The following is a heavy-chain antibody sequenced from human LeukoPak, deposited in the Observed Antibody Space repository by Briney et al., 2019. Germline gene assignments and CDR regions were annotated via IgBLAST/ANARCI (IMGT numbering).Heavy chain of an antibody. D-gene: IGHD2-21*02. CDR3: AKAQTACGGDCYSNFDY. V-gene: IGHV3-23*01. J-gene: IGHJ4*02. CDR1: GFTFSNLA. Sequence: GGSLRLSCVASGFTFSNLAMGWVRQAPGKGLEWVSVISDSGGTTYYVDSVKGRFTISRDNSRNTLYLQMNSLRVEDTAVYYCAKAQTACGGDCYSNFDYWGRGTLVTVSS. CDR2: ISDSGGTT.